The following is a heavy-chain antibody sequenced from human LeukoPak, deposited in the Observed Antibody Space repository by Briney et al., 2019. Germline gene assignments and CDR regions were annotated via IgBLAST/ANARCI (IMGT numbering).Heavy chain of an antibody. V-gene: IGHV3-30-3*01. J-gene: IGHJ3*02. Sequence: GRSLRLSCAASGFTFSSYAMHWVRQAPGKGLEWVAVISYDGSNKYYADSVKGRFTISRDNSKNTLYLQMNSLRAEDTAVYYCARGRRVAADAFDIWAKGQWSPSLQ. D-gene: IGHD3-3*01. CDR2: ISYDGSNK. CDR3: ARGRRVAADAFDI. CDR1: GFTFSSYA.